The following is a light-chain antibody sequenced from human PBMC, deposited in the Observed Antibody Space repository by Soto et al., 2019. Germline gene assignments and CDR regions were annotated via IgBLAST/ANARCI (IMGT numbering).Light chain of an antibody. CDR2: GAS. CDR1: QSVSSSY. J-gene: IGKJ4*01. CDR3: QQDYNLPMVT. V-gene: IGKV3D-7*01. Sequence: PGERVTLSCRASQSVSSSYLTWYQQKPGQAPRLLIYGASTRATSIPARFSGSGSGTDFTLTISSLQPEDFAVYYCQQDYNLPMVTFGGGTKVEIK.